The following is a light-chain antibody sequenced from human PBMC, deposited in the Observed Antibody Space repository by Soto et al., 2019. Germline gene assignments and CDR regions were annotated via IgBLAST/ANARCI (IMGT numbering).Light chain of an antibody. CDR1: QSVSSSY. J-gene: IGKJ1*01. Sequence: EIVMPQSPATLSVSPGERATLSCRASQSVSSSYLAWYQQKPGQAPRLLIYGASSRATGIPDRFSGSGSGTDFTLTISRLEPEDFAVDYCQQYGSSGTVGQGTKVDIK. CDR2: GAS. V-gene: IGKV3-20*01. CDR3: QQYGSSGT.